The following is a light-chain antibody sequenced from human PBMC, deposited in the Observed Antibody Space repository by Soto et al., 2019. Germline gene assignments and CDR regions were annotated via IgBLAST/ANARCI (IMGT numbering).Light chain of an antibody. V-gene: IGKV1-9*01. Sequence: DIQLTQSPSFVSASVGDRVTITCRASQGISNYLAWYQQKAGKAPKLVIHSASTLQNGVPSRFSGSGSGTEFTLTISSLQPEDLATYYCQHRHSYPLTFGGGTKVDNK. CDR3: QHRHSYPLT. CDR1: QGISNY. CDR2: SAS. J-gene: IGKJ4*01.